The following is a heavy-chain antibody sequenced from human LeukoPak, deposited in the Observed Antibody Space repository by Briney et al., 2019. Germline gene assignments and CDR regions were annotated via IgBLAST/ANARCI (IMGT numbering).Heavy chain of an antibody. D-gene: IGHD2-15*01. CDR1: GYTFTSYY. CDR2: INPSGGST. CDR3: ARDDRQGIVVVVAATRGGIDY. J-gene: IGHJ4*02. V-gene: IGHV1-46*01. Sequence: GASVKVPCKASGYTFTSYYMHWVRQAPGQGLEWMGIINPSGGSTSYAQKFQGRVTMTRDTSTSTVYMELSSLRSEDTAVYYCARDDRQGIVVVVAATRGGIDYWGQGTLVTVSS.